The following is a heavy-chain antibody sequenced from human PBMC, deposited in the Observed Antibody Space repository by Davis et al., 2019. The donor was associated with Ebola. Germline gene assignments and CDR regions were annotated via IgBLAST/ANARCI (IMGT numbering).Heavy chain of an antibody. CDR3: AKDKGFGIPPDWFGP. CDR2: ISSSGSTI. D-gene: IGHD3-16*01. V-gene: IGHV3-11*01. Sequence: GASLKISCAASGFTFSDYYISWIRQAPGKGLEWVSYISSSGSTIYYADSVKGRFTITRDNAKNTLSLHMNSVRGEDTAVYYCAKDKGFGIPPDWFGPWGQGVQVTVSS. CDR1: GFTFSDYY. J-gene: IGHJ5*02.